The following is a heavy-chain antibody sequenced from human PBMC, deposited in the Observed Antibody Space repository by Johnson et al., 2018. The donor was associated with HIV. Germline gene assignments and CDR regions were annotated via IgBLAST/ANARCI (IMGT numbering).Heavy chain of an antibody. J-gene: IGHJ3*02. CDR3: AREDTAGVIKRAFDI. CDR1: GFTVSSNY. CDR2: IYSGGST. D-gene: IGHD5-18*01. Sequence: VQLVESGGGLVQPGGSLRLSCAASGFTVSSNYMSWVRQAPGKGLEWVSVIYSGGSTYYADSVKGRFTISRDNSKNTLYLQMHSLRAEDTAVYNCAREDTAGVIKRAFDIWGQGTMVTVSS. V-gene: IGHV3-66*02.